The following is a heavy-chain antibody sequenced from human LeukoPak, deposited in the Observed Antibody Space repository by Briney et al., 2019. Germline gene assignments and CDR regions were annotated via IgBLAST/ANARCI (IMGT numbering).Heavy chain of an antibody. V-gene: IGHV3-21*01. CDR2: ISSSSSYI. CDR1: GFTFSSYS. J-gene: IGHJ4*02. Sequence: GGSLRLSCAASGFTFSSYSMNWVRQAPGKGLEWVSSISSSSSYIYYADSVKGRFTISRDNAKNSLYLQMNSLRAEDTPVYYCAREPIAVAEIFDYWGQGTLVTVSS. D-gene: IGHD6-19*01. CDR3: AREPIAVAEIFDY.